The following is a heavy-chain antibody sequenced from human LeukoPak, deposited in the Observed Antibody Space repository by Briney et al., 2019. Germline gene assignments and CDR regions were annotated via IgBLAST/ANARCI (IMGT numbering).Heavy chain of an antibody. D-gene: IGHD6-13*01. CDR3: SKGQGEGSSWQALDY. Sequence: PAGSLRLSCAASGFNLSSYYMDWVRQPPGKGLEWVSAISASGGSTYYADSVKGRFTISRDNSKNTLYLQMNSLRAEDTAVYYCSKGQGEGSSWQALDYWGQGTLVTVSS. J-gene: IGHJ4*02. CDR2: ISASGGST. V-gene: IGHV3-23*01. CDR1: GFNLSSYY.